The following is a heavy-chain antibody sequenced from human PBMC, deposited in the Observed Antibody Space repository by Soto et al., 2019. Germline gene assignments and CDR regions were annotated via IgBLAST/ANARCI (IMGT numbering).Heavy chain of an antibody. V-gene: IGHV3-9*01. Sequence: MHGARQNTEKDLEWVSGISWNSGSIGYADSVKGRFTISRDNSKNMLYLQMNSLRGEDTAVFYCVRDAFSGSYRAFQCRDFWGQEPPVT. J-gene: IGHJ6*01. D-gene: IGHD1-26*01. CDR2: ISWNSGSI. CDR3: VRDAFSGSYRAFQCRDF.